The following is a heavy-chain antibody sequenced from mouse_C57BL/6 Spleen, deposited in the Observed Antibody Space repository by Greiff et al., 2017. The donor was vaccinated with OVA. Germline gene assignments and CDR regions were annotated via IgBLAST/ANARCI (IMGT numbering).Heavy chain of an antibody. CDR1: GYAFSSYW. J-gene: IGHJ3*01. CDR2: IYPGDGDT. CDR3: ALPLTGAWFAY. V-gene: IGHV1-80*01. Sequence: VQLQQSGAELVKPGASVKISCKASGYAFSSYWMNWVKQRPGRGLEWIGQIYPGDGDTNSNGKFKGKATLTADKSSSTAYMQLSSLTSEDSAVYFCALPLTGAWFAYWCQGTLVTVSA. D-gene: IGHD4-1*01.